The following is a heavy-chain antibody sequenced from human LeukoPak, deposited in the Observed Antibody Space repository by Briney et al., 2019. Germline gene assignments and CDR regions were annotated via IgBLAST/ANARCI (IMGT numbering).Heavy chain of an antibody. CDR2: IHYSGSA. J-gene: IGHJ4*02. V-gene: IGHV4-59*08. CDR1: GGSFSGYY. CDR3: ARQGSVGATPLDY. D-gene: IGHD1-26*01. Sequence: SETLSLTCAVYGGSFSGYYWSWIRQPPGKGLECIGYIHYSGSASYSPSLKSRVTISVDTSKNQFSLNLSSVTAADTAVYYCARQGSVGATPLDYWGQGILVTVSS.